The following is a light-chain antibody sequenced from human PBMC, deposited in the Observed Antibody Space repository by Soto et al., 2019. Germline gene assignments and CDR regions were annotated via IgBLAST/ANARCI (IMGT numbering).Light chain of an antibody. CDR2: AAS. J-gene: IGKJ4*01. Sequence: EIVMTQSPATVSLSPGERATLSCRASLSVGSDLAWYQQKPGQAPRLLVYAASTRDVGIPARFSGSGSGTEFTLPISSLQAEDVAVYYCQQYNTWPPVTFGGGTKVEI. CDR1: LSVGSD. CDR3: QQYNTWPPVT. V-gene: IGKV3-15*01.